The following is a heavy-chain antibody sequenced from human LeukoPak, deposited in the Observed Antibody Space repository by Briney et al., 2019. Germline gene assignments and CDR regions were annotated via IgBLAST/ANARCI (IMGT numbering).Heavy chain of an antibody. Sequence: ASVKVSCKASGYTFTNYYINWVRQAPGQGLEWMGWISAYNGNTNYAQKLQGRVTMTTDTSTSTAYMELRSLRSDDTAVYYCARDRGRYSSGWYFGWFDPWGQGTLVTVSS. CDR3: ARDRGRYSSGWYFGWFDP. D-gene: IGHD6-19*01. V-gene: IGHV1-18*01. J-gene: IGHJ5*02. CDR2: ISAYNGNT. CDR1: GYTFTNYY.